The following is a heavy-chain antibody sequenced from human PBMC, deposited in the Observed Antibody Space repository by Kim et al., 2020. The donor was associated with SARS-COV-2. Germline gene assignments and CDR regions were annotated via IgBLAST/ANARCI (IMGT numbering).Heavy chain of an antibody. Sequence: SETLSLTCAVYGGSFSGYYWSWIRQPPGKGLEWIGEINHSGSTNYNPSLKSRVTISVDTSKNQFSLKLSSVTAADTAVYYCARGPRYQWLPRYWYFDLWGRGTLVTVSS. J-gene: IGHJ2*01. D-gene: IGHD6-19*01. CDR3: ARGPRYQWLPRYWYFDL. V-gene: IGHV4-34*01. CDR1: GGSFSGYY. CDR2: INHSGST.